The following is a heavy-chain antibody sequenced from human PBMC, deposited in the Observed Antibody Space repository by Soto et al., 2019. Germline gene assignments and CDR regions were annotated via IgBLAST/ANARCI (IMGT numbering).Heavy chain of an antibody. J-gene: IGHJ5*02. D-gene: IGHD1-26*01. CDR1: GFSLSTSVVG. CDR2: TYWNDDK. V-gene: IGHV2-5*01. Sequence: GPTLVNSTQTLTLTCAFSGFSLSTSVVGVGWIRQPPGKALEWLALTYWNDDKRYSPSLKSRLTITKDTSKNQVVLTMTNMDPVDTATYYCARAIEGDWFDPWGQGTLVTVSS. CDR3: ARAIEGDWFDP.